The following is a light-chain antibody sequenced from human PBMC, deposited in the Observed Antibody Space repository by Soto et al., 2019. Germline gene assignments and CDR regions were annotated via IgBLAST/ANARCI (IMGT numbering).Light chain of an antibody. CDR3: QQYKNWPPLT. CDR1: QSVGSA. CDR2: ASP. V-gene: IGKV3-15*01. Sequence: EIVMTQSPATLSVSPGETATLSCRASQSVGSAVAWYQHKPGQAPRLVIVASPIRATDVPGRFSGGGSGTAFTLTISSLQSEDFAIYYCQQYKNWPPLTFGGGTTVEIK. J-gene: IGKJ4*01.